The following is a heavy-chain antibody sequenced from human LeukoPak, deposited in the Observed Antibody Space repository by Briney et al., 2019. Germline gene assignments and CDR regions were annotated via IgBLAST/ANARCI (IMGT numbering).Heavy chain of an antibody. V-gene: IGHV3-48*03. CDR1: GFTFGTYE. CDR3: ARQRASNHFFDY. Sequence: GGSLRLSCADSGFTFGTYEINWVRHAPGKALEWVSYISSSGNTMYYADSVKGRFTISRDNAKNSLFLRMNSLRAEDTAFYYCARQRASNHFFDYWGQGNLVTVSS. J-gene: IGHJ4*02. CDR2: ISSSGNTM.